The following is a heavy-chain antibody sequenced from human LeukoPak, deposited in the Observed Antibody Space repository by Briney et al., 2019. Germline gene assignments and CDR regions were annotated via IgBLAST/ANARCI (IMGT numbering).Heavy chain of an antibody. CDR1: GYTFTGYY. CDR3: ARVLPRGGSYDRARNHFDY. Sequence: GASVKVSCKASGYTFTGYYMHWVRQAPGQGLEWMGWINPNSGGTNYAQKFQGRVTMTRDTSISTAYMELSRLRSDDTAVYYCARVLPRGGSYDRARNHFDYWGQGTLVTVSS. J-gene: IGHJ4*02. V-gene: IGHV1-2*02. CDR2: INPNSGGT. D-gene: IGHD3-16*01.